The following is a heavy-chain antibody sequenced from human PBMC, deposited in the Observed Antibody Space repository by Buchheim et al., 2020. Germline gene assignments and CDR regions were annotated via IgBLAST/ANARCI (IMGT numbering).Heavy chain of an antibody. V-gene: IGHV4-34*01. Sequence: QVQLQQWGAGLLKPSETLSLTCAVYGGSFSGYYWSWIRQPPGKGLEWIGEINHSGSTNYNPSLKSRVTISVDTSKNQFSLKLSSVTAADTAVYYCAGESGDYDFWSGYYHLGNWFDPWGQGTL. D-gene: IGHD3-3*01. CDR3: AGESGDYDFWSGYYHLGNWFDP. CDR2: INHSGST. J-gene: IGHJ5*02. CDR1: GGSFSGYY.